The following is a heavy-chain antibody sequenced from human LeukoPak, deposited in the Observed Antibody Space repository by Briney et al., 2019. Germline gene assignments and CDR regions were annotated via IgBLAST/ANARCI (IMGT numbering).Heavy chain of an antibody. D-gene: IGHD6-13*01. Sequence: PSETLSLTCTVSGDSISSGDYYWGWIRQPPGKGLEWIGSIYYSGSTYYNPSLKSRVTISVDTSKNQFSLKLSSVTAADTAVYYCARVDAYSSMDYWGQGTLVTVSS. CDR1: GDSISSGDYY. CDR3: ARVDAYSSMDY. J-gene: IGHJ4*02. CDR2: IYYSGST. V-gene: IGHV4-39*07.